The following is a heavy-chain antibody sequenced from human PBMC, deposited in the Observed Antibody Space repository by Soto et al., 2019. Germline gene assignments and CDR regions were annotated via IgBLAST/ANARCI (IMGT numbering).Heavy chain of an antibody. Sequence: PSETLSLTCTVSGGSISSGGYYWSWIRQHPGKGLEWIGYIYYSGSTYYNPSLKSRVTISVDTSKNQFSLKLSSVTAADTAVYYCARGSAMGMWARRKYYFDYWGQGTLVTVSS. CDR2: IYYSGST. J-gene: IGHJ4*02. V-gene: IGHV4-31*03. D-gene: IGHD5-18*01. CDR1: GGSISSGGYY. CDR3: ARGSAMGMWARRKYYFDY.